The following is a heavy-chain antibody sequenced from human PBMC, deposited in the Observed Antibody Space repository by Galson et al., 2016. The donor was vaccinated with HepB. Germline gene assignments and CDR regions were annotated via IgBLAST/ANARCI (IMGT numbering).Heavy chain of an antibody. J-gene: IGHJ4*02. Sequence: SLRLSCAASGFIFSDYAVTWVRQAPGKGLEWVSGTSYSGASRYYADSVKGRFTISKDNSKNTLHLQMNSLRAEDTALYYCAKVSTSDILTGCTDFWGQGTLVTVSS. D-gene: IGHD3-9*01. CDR3: AKVSTSDILTGCTDF. CDR1: GFIFSDYA. V-gene: IGHV3-23*01. CDR2: TSYSGASR.